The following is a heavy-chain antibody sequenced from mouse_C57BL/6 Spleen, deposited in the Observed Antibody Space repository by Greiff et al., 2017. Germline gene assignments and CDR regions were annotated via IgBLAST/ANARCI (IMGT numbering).Heavy chain of an antibody. J-gene: IGHJ4*01. CDR2: IYPGSGST. Sequence: QVQLKQPGAELVKPGASVKMSCKASGYTFTSYWITWVKQRPGQGLEWIGDIYPGSGSTNYNEKFKSKATLTVDTSSSTAYMQLSSLTSEDSAVYYCARERGYGNYGGFDAMDYWGQGTSVTVSS. CDR3: ARERGYGNYGGFDAMDY. V-gene: IGHV1-55*01. D-gene: IGHD2-1*01. CDR1: GYTFTSYW.